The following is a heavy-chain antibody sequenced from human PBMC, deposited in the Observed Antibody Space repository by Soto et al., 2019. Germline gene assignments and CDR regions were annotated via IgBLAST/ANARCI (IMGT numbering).Heavy chain of an antibody. Sequence: GGSLRLSCAASGFTFSSYGMHWVRQAPGKGLEWVAVISYDGSNKYYADSVKGRFTISRDNSKNTLYLQMNSLRAEDTAVYYCAKDRRFGEPEISYYYYGMDVWGQGTTVTVSS. J-gene: IGHJ6*02. CDR2: ISYDGSNK. CDR3: AKDRRFGEPEISYYYYGMDV. D-gene: IGHD3-10*01. CDR1: GFTFSSYG. V-gene: IGHV3-30*18.